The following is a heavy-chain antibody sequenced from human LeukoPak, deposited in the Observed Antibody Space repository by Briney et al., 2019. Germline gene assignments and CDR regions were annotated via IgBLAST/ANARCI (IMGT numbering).Heavy chain of an antibody. D-gene: IGHD1-1*01. J-gene: IGHJ4*01. CDR3: TRDHRDDWNPGYYFDY. V-gene: IGHV3-49*04. CDR1: GFTFRDFA. Sequence: GGSLRLSCTASGFTFRDFAMNWVRQAPGKGLEWVGFVKTKVYGGTTEYAASVKGRFTISRDDSKAIAYLQMNSLKTEDTAVYYCTRDHRDDWNPGYYFDYWGRGTLVTVSS. CDR2: VKTKVYGGTT.